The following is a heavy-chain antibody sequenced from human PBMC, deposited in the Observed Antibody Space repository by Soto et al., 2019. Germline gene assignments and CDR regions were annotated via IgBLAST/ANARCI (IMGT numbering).Heavy chain of an antibody. Sequence: GASVKVSCKTSGYSFTSRDVNWVRQAPGQGFEWMGRISPKSGGTNYAQKFQGRVSLTWDTSLNTAYMELSSLMSEDTAVYYCARPPGYISDWYYFDLWGQGTQVTVSS. CDR2: ISPKSGGT. CDR1: GYSFTSRD. V-gene: IGHV1-2*02. D-gene: IGHD3-9*01. CDR3: ARPPGYISDWYYFDL. J-gene: IGHJ4*02.